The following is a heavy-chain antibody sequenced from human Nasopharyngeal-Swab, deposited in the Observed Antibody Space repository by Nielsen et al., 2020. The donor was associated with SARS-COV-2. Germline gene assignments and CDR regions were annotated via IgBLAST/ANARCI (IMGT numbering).Heavy chain of an antibody. D-gene: IGHD3-3*01. V-gene: IGHV1-69*13. CDR3: ARSRYDFWSGYRNPNAFKI. CDR2: IIPIFGTA. J-gene: IGHJ3*02. Sequence: SVKVSCKASGGTFSSYAISWVRQAPGQGLEWMGGIIPIFGTANYAQKFQGRVTITADESTSTAYMELSSLRSEDTAVYYCARSRYDFWSGYRNPNAFKIWGQGQWSPSLQ. CDR1: GGTFSSYA.